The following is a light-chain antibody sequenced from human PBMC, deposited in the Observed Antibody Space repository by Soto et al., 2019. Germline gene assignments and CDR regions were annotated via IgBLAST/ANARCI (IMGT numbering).Light chain of an antibody. CDR3: QKYNKDSPAT. CDR1: QDISHF. CDR2: GAS. V-gene: IGKV1-27*01. J-gene: IGKJ1*01. Sequence: DIQLTQSPSSLSASVGDRVTFTCRASQDISHFLAWYQQRPGEVPRLLIYGASTLQSGVSSRFSGSGFGTDFTLTIASLQPEDVATYYCQKYNKDSPATFGLGTKVEIK.